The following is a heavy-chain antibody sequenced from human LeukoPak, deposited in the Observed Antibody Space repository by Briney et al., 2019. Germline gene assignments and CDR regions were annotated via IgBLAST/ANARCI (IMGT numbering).Heavy chain of an antibody. D-gene: IGHD5-18*01. Sequence: GGSLRLSCAASGFTFSSYSVNWVRQAPGKGLEWVSSISSSSSYIYYADSVKGRFTISRDNAKNSLYLQMNSLRAEDTAVYYCARVFADTAMVDYWGQGTLVTVSS. CDR1: GFTFSSYS. J-gene: IGHJ4*02. CDR3: ARVFADTAMVDY. CDR2: ISSSSSYI. V-gene: IGHV3-21*01.